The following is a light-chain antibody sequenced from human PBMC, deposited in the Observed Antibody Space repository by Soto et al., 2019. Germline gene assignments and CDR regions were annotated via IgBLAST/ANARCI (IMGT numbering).Light chain of an antibody. Sequence: QSVLTQPPSVSGAPGQRVTISCTGSSSNIGAGYDVHWYQQLPGTAPRLLIYGNINRPSGVPDRFSGSKSGTSASLAITGLQAEDEADYYCISYAGSDNFVFGTGTKLTVL. CDR2: GNI. V-gene: IGLV1-40*01. CDR3: ISYAGSDNFV. CDR1: SSNIGAGYD. J-gene: IGLJ1*01.